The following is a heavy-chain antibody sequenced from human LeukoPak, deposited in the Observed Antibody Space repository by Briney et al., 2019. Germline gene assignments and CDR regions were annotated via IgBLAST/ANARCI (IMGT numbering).Heavy chain of an antibody. D-gene: IGHD5/OR15-5a*01. Sequence: PGGSVRLACAASGFTFSSYAMSWVRQAPGKGLEWVSAISGSGGSTYYADSVKGRFTISRDNSKNTLYLQMNSLRAEDTAVYYCAKVYEDLAGFWFHYWGQGTLVTVSS. V-gene: IGHV3-23*01. J-gene: IGHJ4*02. CDR3: AKVYEDLAGFWFHY. CDR2: ISGSGGST. CDR1: GFTFSSYA.